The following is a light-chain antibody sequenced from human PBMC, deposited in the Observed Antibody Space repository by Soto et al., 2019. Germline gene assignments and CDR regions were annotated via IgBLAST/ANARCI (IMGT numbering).Light chain of an antibody. CDR2: EVS. CDR1: SSDVGRYNY. J-gene: IGLJ2*01. Sequence: QSALTQPASVSGSPGQSITISCTGTSSDVGRYNYVSWFQQHPGKAPKLRIFEVSTRPSGVSNRFSGSKSGNTASLTISGLQIEDEADYYCCSYTSSTSAVFGGGTKLTVL. V-gene: IGLV2-14*01. CDR3: CSYTSSTSAV.